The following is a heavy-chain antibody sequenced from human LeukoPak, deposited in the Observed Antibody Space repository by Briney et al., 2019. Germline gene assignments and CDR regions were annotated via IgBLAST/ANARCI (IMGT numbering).Heavy chain of an antibody. J-gene: IGHJ4*02. CDR2: INTNTGSP. V-gene: IGHV7-4-1*02. CDR1: GYTFSTYP. D-gene: IGHD1-26*01. Sequence: GASVKVSCKASGYTFSTYPLNWVRQAPGQGLEWMGWINTNTGSPTYAQGLTGRFVFSLDTSVSTAFLQISSLKAEDTALYYCVRASTPKVGATIYYFDYWGQGTLVTVSS. CDR3: VRASTPKVGATIYYFDY.